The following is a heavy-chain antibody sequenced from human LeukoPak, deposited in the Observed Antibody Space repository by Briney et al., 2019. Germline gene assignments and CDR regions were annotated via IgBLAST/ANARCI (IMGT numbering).Heavy chain of an antibody. D-gene: IGHD5-18*01. J-gene: IGHJ4*02. CDR2: ISGSGSGI. CDR3: ARTARTVDY. V-gene: IGHV3-11*04. CDR1: GFTISDYY. Sequence: GGPLRLSCAPSGFTISDYYRSWVRQAPGKGLQYVSYISGSGSGINYADSVKGRFTISSDSAKNSLYIEMYSLREEDSGVYYCARTARTVDYWGQGTLVTVSS.